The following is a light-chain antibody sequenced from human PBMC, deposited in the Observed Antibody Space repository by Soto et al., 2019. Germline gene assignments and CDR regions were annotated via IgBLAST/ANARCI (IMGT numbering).Light chain of an antibody. CDR1: STDXGGYNY. CDR3: CSYAGRDTLYV. J-gene: IGLJ1*01. V-gene: IGLV2-11*01. CDR2: DVS. Sequence: QSGLTQPRSVYGSPGQSVXISCTXTSTDXGGYNYVSWYQQHPGKVPKLMLYDVSKRPSGVPDRFSGSKSGNTASLTISGLQAEDEADYYCCSYAGRDTLYVFGSGTKVTV.